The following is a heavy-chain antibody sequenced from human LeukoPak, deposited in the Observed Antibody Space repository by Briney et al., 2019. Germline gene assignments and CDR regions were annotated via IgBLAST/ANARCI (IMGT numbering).Heavy chain of an antibody. CDR3: ASFLYDYIWGSYRP. Sequence: PGGSLRLSCAASGLTFSSYGFHWVRQAPGKGLEWVAFIRYDGSNKCYADSVKGRFTISRDNSKNTLYLQMNSLRAEDTAVYYCASFLYDYIWGSYRPWGQGTLVTVSS. J-gene: IGHJ5*02. CDR2: IRYDGSNK. D-gene: IGHD3-16*02. CDR1: GLTFSSYG. V-gene: IGHV3-30*02.